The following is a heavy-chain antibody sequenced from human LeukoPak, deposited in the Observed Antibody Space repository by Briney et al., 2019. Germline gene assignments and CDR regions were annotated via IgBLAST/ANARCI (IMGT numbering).Heavy chain of an antibody. Sequence: PGGSLRLSCAASGFTFSGDWMHWVRQAPGKGLVWVSHVSSAGYTTRYADSVKGRFTISRDNAKNSLYLQMDSLRAEDTAVYYCARGGIITSYAFEIWGQGAMVTVSS. CDR2: VSSAGYTT. CDR3: ARGGIITSYAFEI. V-gene: IGHV3-74*01. J-gene: IGHJ3*02. CDR1: GFTFSGDW. D-gene: IGHD1-26*01.